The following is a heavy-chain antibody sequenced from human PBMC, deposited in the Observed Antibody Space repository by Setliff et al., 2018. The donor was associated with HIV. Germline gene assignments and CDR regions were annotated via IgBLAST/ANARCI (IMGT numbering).Heavy chain of an antibody. V-gene: IGHV4-59*11. J-gene: IGHJ3*01. CDR2: VYYSGTT. Sequence: PSETLSLTCSVSGASISSHYWSWIRQSPGKGLEWIGHVYYSGTTKYSPSLQSRVTMSVDTSKNQVSLRLRSLSAADTAVYYCARDVTLITHDALDLWGQGTMVTVSS. CDR1: GASISSHY. CDR3: ARDVTLITHDALDL. D-gene: IGHD3-10*01.